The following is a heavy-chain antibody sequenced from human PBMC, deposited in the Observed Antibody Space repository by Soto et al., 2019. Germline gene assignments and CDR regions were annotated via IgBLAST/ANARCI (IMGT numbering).Heavy chain of an antibody. Sequence: NPSETLSITSTVSGGSISGYYWGWIRQPPGKGLEWIGYIHYSGSTNYNPSLKSRVTISVDTSRNQFSLKLSSVTAADTAVYYCARVVALGYCSDGICHNFYMDVWGKGDHGHRLL. CDR1: GGSISGYY. CDR3: ARVVALGYCSDGICHNFYMDV. V-gene: IGHV4-59*01. CDR2: IHYSGST. D-gene: IGHD2-15*01. J-gene: IGHJ6*03.